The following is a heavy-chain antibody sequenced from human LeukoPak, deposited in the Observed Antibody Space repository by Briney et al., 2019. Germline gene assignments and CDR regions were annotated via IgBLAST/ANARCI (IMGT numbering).Heavy chain of an antibody. V-gene: IGHV1-2*02. J-gene: IGHJ4*02. Sequence: ASVKVSCKASGYTFTSYGISWVRQAPGQGLEWMGWINPNSGGTNYAQKFQGRVTMTRDTSISTAYMELSRLRSGDTAVYYCARMLRYFDWLELDYWGQGTLVTVSS. CDR2: INPNSGGT. CDR1: GYTFTSYG. D-gene: IGHD3-9*01. CDR3: ARMLRYFDWLELDY.